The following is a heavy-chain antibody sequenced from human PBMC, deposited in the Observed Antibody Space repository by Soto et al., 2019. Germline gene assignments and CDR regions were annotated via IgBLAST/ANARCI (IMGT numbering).Heavy chain of an antibody. D-gene: IGHD2-21*02. J-gene: IGHJ4*02. Sequence: SETLSLTCTVSGGSISSSSYYWGWIRQPPGKVLVWIGSIYYSGSTYYNPSLKSRVTISVDTSKNQFSLKLSSVTAADTAVYYCASGDPDDKKIDYWGQGTLVTVSS. CDR3: ASGDPDDKKIDY. CDR2: IYYSGST. V-gene: IGHV4-39*01. CDR1: GGSISSSSYY.